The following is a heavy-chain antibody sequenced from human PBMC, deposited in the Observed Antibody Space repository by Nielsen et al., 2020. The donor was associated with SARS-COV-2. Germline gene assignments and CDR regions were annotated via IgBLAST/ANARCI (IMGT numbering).Heavy chain of an antibody. CDR3: ASLGSEALYYYYGMDV. CDR1: GFTFSSYS. V-gene: IGHV3-21*01. CDR2: ISSSSSYI. Sequence: GGSLRLSCAASGFTFSSYSMNWVRQAPGKGLEWVSSISSSSSYIYYADSVKGRFTISRDNAKNSLYLQMNSLRAEDTAVYYCASLGSEALYYYYGMDVWGQGTTVTVSS. D-gene: IGHD6-25*01. J-gene: IGHJ6*02.